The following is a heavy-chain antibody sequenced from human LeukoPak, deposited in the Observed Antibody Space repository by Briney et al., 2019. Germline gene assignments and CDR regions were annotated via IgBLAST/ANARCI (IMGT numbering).Heavy chain of an antibody. D-gene: IGHD1-26*01. J-gene: IGHJ4*02. CDR1: GDSVSSNSVA. Sequence: QTLSLTCDISGDSVSSNSVAWSWIRQSPSRGLEWLGRTYYRSKWYSDYGVSVRGRITVSPDTSKNQFSLKLDSVNPEDTAVYYCAREPSGSYDGYYFDYWGQGTLVTVSS. CDR3: AREPSGSYDGYYFDY. V-gene: IGHV6-1*01. CDR2: TYYRSKWYS.